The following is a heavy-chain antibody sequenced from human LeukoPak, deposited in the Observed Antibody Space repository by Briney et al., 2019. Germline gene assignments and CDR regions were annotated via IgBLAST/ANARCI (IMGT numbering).Heavy chain of an antibody. J-gene: IGHJ6*03. CDR1: GGSISSYY. CDR3: ARVGGMDYYYYMDV. V-gene: IGHV4-59*01. CDR2: IYYSGST. D-gene: IGHD1-14*01. Sequence: SETLPFTCTVSGGSISSYYRSWIRQPPGKGLEWIGYIYYSGSTNYNPSLKSRVTISVDTSKNQFSLKLSSVTAADTAVYYCARVGGMDYYYYMDVWGKGTTVTVSS.